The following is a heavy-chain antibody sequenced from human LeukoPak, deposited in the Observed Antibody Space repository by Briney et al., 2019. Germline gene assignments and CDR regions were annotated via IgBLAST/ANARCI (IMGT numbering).Heavy chain of an antibody. CDR3: AKPGSSGWKYFDY. Sequence: GGSLRLSCAPSGFIVSNNYMTWVRQAPGKGLEWVSVIYSGGSTYYADSVKGRFTISRDNSKNTLYLQMNSLRAEDTAVYYCAKPGSSGWKYFDYWGQGTLVTVSS. CDR2: IYSGGST. CDR1: GFIVSNNY. V-gene: IGHV3-53*01. D-gene: IGHD6-19*01. J-gene: IGHJ4*02.